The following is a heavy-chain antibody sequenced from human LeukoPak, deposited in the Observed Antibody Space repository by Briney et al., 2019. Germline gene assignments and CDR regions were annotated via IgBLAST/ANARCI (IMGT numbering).Heavy chain of an antibody. J-gene: IGHJ4*02. CDR1: GFTFDDYA. CDR2: ISWDGGST. CDR3: AKDDSDCSGGSCYSLDY. D-gene: IGHD2-15*01. V-gene: IGHV3-43D*03. Sequence: GGSLRLSCAASGFTFDDYAMHWVRQAPGKGLEWVSPISWDGGSTYYADSVKGRFTISRDNSKNSLYLQMNSLRAEDTALYYCAKDDSDCSGGSCYSLDYWGQGTLVTVSS.